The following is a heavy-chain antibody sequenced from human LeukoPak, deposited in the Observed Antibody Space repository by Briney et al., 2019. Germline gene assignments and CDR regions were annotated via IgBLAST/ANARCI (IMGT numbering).Heavy chain of an antibody. V-gene: IGHV3-30*18. CDR1: GFTFSCYG. Sequence: GGSLRLSCAASGFTFSCYGMHWVRQAPGKGLEWVAVISYDGSNKYYADSVKGRFTISRDNSKNTLYLQMNSLRAEDTAVYYCAKDGDAADAFDIWGQGTMVTVSS. CDR3: AKDGDAADAFDI. CDR2: ISYDGSNK. D-gene: IGHD3-10*01. J-gene: IGHJ3*02.